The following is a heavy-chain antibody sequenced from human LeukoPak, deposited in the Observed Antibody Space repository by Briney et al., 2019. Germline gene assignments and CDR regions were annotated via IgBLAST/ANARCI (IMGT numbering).Heavy chain of an antibody. CDR3: ARVGGSRNYYDAFDI. Sequence: SGTLSLTCAVSGGSISSSNWWSWVRQPPGKGLEWIGEIYHSGSTNYNPSLKSRVTISVDKSKNQFSLKLSSVTAADTAVYYCARVGGSRNYYDAFDIWGQGTMVTVSS. D-gene: IGHD1-26*01. CDR1: GGSISSSNW. J-gene: IGHJ3*02. V-gene: IGHV4-4*02. CDR2: IYHSGST.